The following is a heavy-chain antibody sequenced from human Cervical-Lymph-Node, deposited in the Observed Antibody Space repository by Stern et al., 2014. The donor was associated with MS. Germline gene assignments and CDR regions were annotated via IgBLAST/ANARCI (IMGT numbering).Heavy chain of an antibody. CDR2: IWYDGSNP. Sequence: VHLVQSGGGVIQPGASLRLSCAASGFTFTRYAIHWVRQAPGHELECVALIWYDGSNPYYADSVTGRFTISRDNFKNTLYLQMNSLRAEDTAVYYCASAYSSSHYYFDYWGQGTLVTVSS. D-gene: IGHD6-13*01. CDR3: ASAYSSSHYYFDY. V-gene: IGHV3-33*01. CDR1: GFTFTRYA. J-gene: IGHJ4*02.